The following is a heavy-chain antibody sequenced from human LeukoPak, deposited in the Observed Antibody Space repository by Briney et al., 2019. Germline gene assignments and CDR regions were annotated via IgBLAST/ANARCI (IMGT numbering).Heavy chain of an antibody. J-gene: IGHJ5*02. CDR2: INPNSGGT. Sequence: ASVKVSCKASGYTFTGYYMHWVRQAPGQGLEWMGWINPNSGGTNYAQKFQGRVTMIRDTPISTAYMELSRLRSDDTAVYYCARARIAARSNWFDPWGQGTLVTVSS. V-gene: IGHV1-2*02. CDR3: ARARIAARSNWFDP. CDR1: GYTFTGYY. D-gene: IGHD6-6*01.